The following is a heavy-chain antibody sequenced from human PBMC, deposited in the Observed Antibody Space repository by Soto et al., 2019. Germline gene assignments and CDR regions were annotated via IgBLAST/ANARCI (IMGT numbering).Heavy chain of an antibody. V-gene: IGHV1-18*04. CDR3: ASYPRRKACSSTSCAPGYYYYGMDV. J-gene: IGHJ6*02. CDR1: GYTFTSYG. D-gene: IGHD2-2*01. Sequence: ASVEVSCKASGYTFTSYGISWVRQAPGQGLEWMGWISAYNGNTNYAQKLQGRVTMTTDTSTSTAYMELRSLRSDDTAVYYCASYPRRKACSSTSCAPGYYYYGMDVWGQGTTVTAP. CDR2: ISAYNGNT.